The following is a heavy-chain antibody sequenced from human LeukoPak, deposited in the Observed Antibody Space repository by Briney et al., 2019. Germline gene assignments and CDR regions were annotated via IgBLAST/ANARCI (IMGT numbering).Heavy chain of an antibody. V-gene: IGHV3-48*01. D-gene: IGHD1-26*01. CDR3: AREVGATRGLDP. CDR1: GFTFSSYS. CDR2: ISSSTTTI. J-gene: IGHJ5*02. Sequence: PGGSLRLSCAASGFTFSSYSMNWVRQAPGKGLEWVSYISSSTTTIYYADSVKGRFTISRDSTRNSLYLQMNSLRAEDTAVYYCAREVGATRGLDPWGQGTLVTVSS.